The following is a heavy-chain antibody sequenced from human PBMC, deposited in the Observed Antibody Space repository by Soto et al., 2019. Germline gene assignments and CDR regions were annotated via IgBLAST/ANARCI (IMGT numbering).Heavy chain of an antibody. CDR3: ARATMVRGGIDY. V-gene: IGHV1-69*02. CDR2: IIPILVIA. D-gene: IGHD3-10*01. J-gene: IGHJ4*02. CDR1: GGTFSSYT. Sequence: QVQLVQSGAEVKKPGSSVKVSCKASGGTFSSYTISWVRQAPGQGLEWMGRIIPILVIANYAQKFQGRVTITADKSTSTAYRELSSLRSEDTAVYYCARATMVRGGIDYGGQGTLVTVSS.